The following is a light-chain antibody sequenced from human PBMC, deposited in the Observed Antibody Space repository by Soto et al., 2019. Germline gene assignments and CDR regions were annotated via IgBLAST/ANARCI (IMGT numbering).Light chain of an antibody. Sequence: EVVLTQFPGTLSLSPGERATLSCRASQSVSRTYLAWYQQKPGQAPSLLIYGASSRATGIPDRFSGSGSGTDFTLTISRLEPEDFAVYYCQQYGSSPYTFGQGTKLEIK. J-gene: IGKJ2*01. CDR2: GAS. CDR1: QSVSRTY. V-gene: IGKV3-20*01. CDR3: QQYGSSPYT.